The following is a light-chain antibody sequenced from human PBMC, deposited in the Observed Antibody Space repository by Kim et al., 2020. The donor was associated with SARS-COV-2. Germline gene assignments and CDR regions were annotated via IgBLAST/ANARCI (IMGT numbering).Light chain of an antibody. CDR2: HVN. Sequence: QSALTQPASVSGSPGQSITISCTGTSSDIGARNYNYVSWYQQLPDKAPKLIIHHVNQRPSGVSGRFSGSTSGNAASLTISGLQAEDEADYYCSSYTTISTWVFGRDPADRP. V-gene: IGLV2-14*03. CDR1: SSDIGARNYNY. J-gene: IGLJ3*02. CDR3: SSYTTISTWV.